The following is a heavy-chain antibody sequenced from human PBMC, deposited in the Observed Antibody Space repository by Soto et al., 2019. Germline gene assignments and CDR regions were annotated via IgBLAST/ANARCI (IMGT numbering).Heavy chain of an antibody. D-gene: IGHD1-26*01. Sequence: PSETLSLTCAVYGGSFSGYYWSWLRQPPGKGLEWTGEINHSGSTNYNPSPKSRVTRSVDTSKNQFSLKLSSVTAADTAVYYCASAALSGSYYSYYYDGMDVWGQGTTVTVSS. CDR2: INHSGST. J-gene: IGHJ6*02. V-gene: IGHV4-34*01. CDR3: ASAALSGSYYSYYYDGMDV. CDR1: GGSFSGYY.